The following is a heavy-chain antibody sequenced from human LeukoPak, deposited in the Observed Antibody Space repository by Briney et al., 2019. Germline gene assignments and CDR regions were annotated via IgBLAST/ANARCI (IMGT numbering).Heavy chain of an antibody. CDR3: ARFGVDYDMDV. J-gene: IGHJ6*02. V-gene: IGHV4-59*11. D-gene: IGHD3-16*01. Sequence: KSSETLSLTCTVSGGSISGHYWTWVRQPPGEGLEWIGQIHYSGKADYNPSLRSRITISVDTSKNQMSLKVTSVTAADTAVYYCARFGVDYDMDVWGQGTTVTVS. CDR2: IHYSGKA. CDR1: GGSISGHY.